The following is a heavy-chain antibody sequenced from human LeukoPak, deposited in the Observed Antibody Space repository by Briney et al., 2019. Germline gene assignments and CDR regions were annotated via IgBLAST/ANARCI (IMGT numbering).Heavy chain of an antibody. CDR1: GYTFTGYY. V-gene: IGHV1-2*02. D-gene: IGHD6-13*01. J-gene: IGHJ5*02. Sequence: ASVKVSCKASGYTFTGYYMHWVRQAPGQGLEWMGWINPNSGGTNYAQKFQGRVTMTRDTSISTAYMELSRLRSDDTAVYYCARDLDSSSWYRWFDPWGQGTLVTVSS. CDR2: INPNSGGT. CDR3: ARDLDSSSWYRWFDP.